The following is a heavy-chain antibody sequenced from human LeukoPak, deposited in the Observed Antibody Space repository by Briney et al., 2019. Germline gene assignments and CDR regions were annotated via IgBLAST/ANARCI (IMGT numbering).Heavy chain of an antibody. CDR2: ISSSSSYI. J-gene: IGHJ6*02. D-gene: IGHD6-19*01. V-gene: IGHV3-21*01. CDR1: GFTFSSYS. Sequence: GGSLRLPCAASGFTFSSYSMNWVRQAPGKGLEWVSSISSSSSYIYYADSVKGRFTISRDNAKNSLYLQMNSLRAEDTAVYYCARVLIAVAPEDYYYGMDVWGQGTTVTVSS. CDR3: ARVLIAVAPEDYYYGMDV.